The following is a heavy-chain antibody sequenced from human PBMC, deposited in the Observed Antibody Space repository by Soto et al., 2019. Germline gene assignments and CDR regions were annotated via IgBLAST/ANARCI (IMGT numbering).Heavy chain of an antibody. Sequence: LRLSCTASGFSFSDYDMHWVRQAPGKGLEWVSTIGAARDPYYADSVKGRFTISRDNSKNTLYLQMNSLRAEDTAVYYCAKDYAVAGYYYYYYGMDVWGQGTTVTVSS. J-gene: IGHJ6*02. D-gene: IGHD6-19*01. CDR2: IGAARDP. CDR1: GFSFSDYD. CDR3: AKDYAVAGYYYYYYGMDV. V-gene: IGHV3-13*05.